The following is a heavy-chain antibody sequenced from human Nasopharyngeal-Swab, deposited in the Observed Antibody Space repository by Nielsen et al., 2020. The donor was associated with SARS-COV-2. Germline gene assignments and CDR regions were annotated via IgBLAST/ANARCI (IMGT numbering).Heavy chain of an antibody. J-gene: IGHJ4*02. V-gene: IGHV4-34*01. CDR3: ARAPGGYYDSSGYFAY. CDR2: INHSGST. D-gene: IGHD3-22*01. Sequence: RQAPGKGLEWIGEINHSGSTNYNPSLKSRVTISVDTSKTQFSLKLSSVTAADTAVYYCARAPGGYYDSSGYFAYWGQGTLVTVSS.